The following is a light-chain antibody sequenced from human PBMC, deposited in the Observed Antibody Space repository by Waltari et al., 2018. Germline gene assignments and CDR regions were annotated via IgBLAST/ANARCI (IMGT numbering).Light chain of an antibody. Sequence: QSALSQPASVSGSPGQSITISCTGTSSDIGGHSSVSWYQQHPGKAPNLMIYDARTRPAVVSYRFSGSKSANTASLTSSGLQAEDEADYYCSSYTGSFTVVFGGGTRLTVL. J-gene: IGLJ3*02. V-gene: IGLV2-14*03. CDR2: DAR. CDR3: SSYTGSFTVV. CDR1: SSDIGGHSS.